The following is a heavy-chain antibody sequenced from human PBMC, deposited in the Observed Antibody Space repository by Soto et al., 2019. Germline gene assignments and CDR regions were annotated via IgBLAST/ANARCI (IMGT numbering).Heavy chain of an antibody. CDR1: GFTFSNSV. V-gene: IGHV3-23*01. CDR2: ITSSAIT. J-gene: IGHJ4*02. Sequence: LRLSCAASGFTFSNSVMNWVRQAPGKGLEWVSGITSSAITYHADSVKGRFTISRDNSKNTLYLQMNSLRAGDTAVYYCAKRPAYGGYYFDYWGQGTQVTVSS. CDR3: AKRPAYGGYYFDY. D-gene: IGHD4-17*01.